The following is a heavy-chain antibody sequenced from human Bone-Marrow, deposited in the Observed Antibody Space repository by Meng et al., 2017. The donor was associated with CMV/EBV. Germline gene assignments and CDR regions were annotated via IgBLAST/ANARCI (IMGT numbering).Heavy chain of an antibody. CDR1: GFTFSKYG. Sequence: GESLKISCAASGFTFSKYGMHWVRQAPGKGLEWVAVIWYDGSYKYYADSVKGRFTISRDTSENTLYLQMNSLRADDTAVYYCAKDFGYKGMDVWGQGTTVTVSS. CDR2: IWYDGSYK. D-gene: IGHD3-10*01. V-gene: IGHV3-33*06. CDR3: AKDFGYKGMDV. J-gene: IGHJ6*02.